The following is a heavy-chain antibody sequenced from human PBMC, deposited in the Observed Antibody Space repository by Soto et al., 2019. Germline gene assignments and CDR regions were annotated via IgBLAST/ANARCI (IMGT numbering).Heavy chain of an antibody. D-gene: IGHD2-8*01. J-gene: IGHJ6*02. Sequence: ASVKVSCKASGYSFTDYHIHWVRQAPGQGLEWLGRISPKSGGTSTAQKFQGWVTMTRDRSISTVYMELTRLRSGDTAVYFCARGHSTDCSNGVCSFFYNHEMDVWGQGTTVTVSS. CDR2: ISPKSGGT. CDR3: ARGHSTDCSNGVCSFFYNHEMDV. CDR1: GYSFTDYH. V-gene: IGHV1-2*04.